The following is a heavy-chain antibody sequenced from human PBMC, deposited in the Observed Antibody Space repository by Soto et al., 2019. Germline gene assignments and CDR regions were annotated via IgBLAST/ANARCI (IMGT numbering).Heavy chain of an antibody. D-gene: IGHD2-15*01. CDR1: GGTFSSYA. CDR2: IIPIFGTA. J-gene: IGHJ5*02. V-gene: IGHV1-69*01. CDR3: ASVLGYCSGCSCDCGFSFDP. Sequence: QVQLVQSGAEVKKPGSSVKVSCKASGGTFSSYAISWVRQAPGQGLEWMGGIIPIFGTANYAQKFQGRVTNTADESAGTAYMELSSLRSEDTAVYYCASVLGYCSGCSCDCGFSFDPWGQGTLVTVSS.